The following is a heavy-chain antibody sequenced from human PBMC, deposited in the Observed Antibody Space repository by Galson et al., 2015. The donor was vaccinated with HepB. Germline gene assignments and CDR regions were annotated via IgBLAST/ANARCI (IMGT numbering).Heavy chain of an antibody. CDR3: AREDYEAATTGDWFDP. J-gene: IGHJ5*02. CDR2: TYYRSKWYN. D-gene: IGHD1-7*01. CDR1: GDSVSSNSAA. Sequence: CAISGDSVSSNSAAWSWIRQSPSRGLEWLGRTYYRSKWYNEYAVSVKSRMTINADTSKNQFSLQLNSVTPEDTAVYYCAREDYEAATTGDWFDPWGQGTLVTVSS. V-gene: IGHV6-1*01.